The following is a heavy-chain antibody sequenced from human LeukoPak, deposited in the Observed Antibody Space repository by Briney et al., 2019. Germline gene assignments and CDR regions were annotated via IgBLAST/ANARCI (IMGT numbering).Heavy chain of an antibody. CDR3: ARDLDWLLYDF. V-gene: IGHV3-74*03. CDR2: ISHDARIT. D-gene: IGHD3-9*01. CDR1: GFTFSSYV. J-gene: IGHJ4*02. Sequence: PGGSLRLSCAASGFTFSSYVMHWVRQAPGKGLVWVARISHDARITTYADSVKGRFTISRDNAKNTLYLQMNSLRAEDTAVYYCARDLDWLLYDFWGQGTLVTVSS.